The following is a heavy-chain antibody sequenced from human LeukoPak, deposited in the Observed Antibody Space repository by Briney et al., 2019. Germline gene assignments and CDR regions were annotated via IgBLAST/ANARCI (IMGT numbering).Heavy chain of an antibody. CDR3: AKDPERFLEWLLGSDFDY. J-gene: IGHJ4*02. CDR2: ISGSGGST. Sequence: PGGSLRLSCAASGFTFSSYAMSWVSQAPGKGLEWVSAISGSGGSTYYADSVKGRFTISRDNSKNTLYLQMNSLRAEDTAVYYCAKDPERFLEWLLGSDFDYWGQGTLVTVSS. V-gene: IGHV3-23*01. D-gene: IGHD3-3*01. CDR1: GFTFSSYA.